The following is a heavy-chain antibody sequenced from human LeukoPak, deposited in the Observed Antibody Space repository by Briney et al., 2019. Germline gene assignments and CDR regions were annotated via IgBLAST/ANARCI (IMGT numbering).Heavy chain of an antibody. V-gene: IGHV4-30-4*01. Sequence: SETLSLTCTVSGGSISSGDYYWRWIRQAPGKGLEWIGYIYYSGSTYYNPSLKSRVTISVDTSKNQFSLKLSSVTAADTAVYYCARDRGYSGYDRHRPVMDVWGQGTTVTVSS. J-gene: IGHJ6*02. D-gene: IGHD5-12*01. CDR1: GGSISSGDYY. CDR3: ARDRGYSGYDRHRPVMDV. CDR2: IYYSGST.